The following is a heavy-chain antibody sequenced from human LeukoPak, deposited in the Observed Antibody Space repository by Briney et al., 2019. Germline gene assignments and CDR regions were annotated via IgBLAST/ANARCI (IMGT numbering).Heavy chain of an antibody. V-gene: IGHV1-69*05. CDR3: ARDVHGDYGSGWFDP. D-gene: IGHD4-17*01. Sequence: SSVKVSYKTSGGTFNNSAISWVRQAPGQGLEWLEGIMPLFGTAGYAQKFQGRVTITKDESTRTVYLELTSLTSDDTAVYYCARDVHGDYGSGWFDPWGQGTLVSVSS. CDR1: GGTFNNSA. CDR2: IMPLFGTA. J-gene: IGHJ5*02.